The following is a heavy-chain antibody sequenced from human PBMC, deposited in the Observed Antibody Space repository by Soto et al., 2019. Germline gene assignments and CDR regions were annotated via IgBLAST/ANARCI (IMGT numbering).Heavy chain of an antibody. CDR2: IHRSGVT. CDR3: ARTLQDSSMSHPFEY. CDR1: GGSISSDHF. D-gene: IGHD2-15*01. V-gene: IGHV4-4*02. Sequence: QVQLQESGPGLVQPSGTLSLTCTVSGGSISSDHFWTWIRQSPGKGLEWIGEIHRSGVTNYNPSLKSRVTISMDKSKNQLSLRLNSVTAADTAVFYCARTLQDSSMSHPFEYWGQGRLVTVSS. J-gene: IGHJ4*02.